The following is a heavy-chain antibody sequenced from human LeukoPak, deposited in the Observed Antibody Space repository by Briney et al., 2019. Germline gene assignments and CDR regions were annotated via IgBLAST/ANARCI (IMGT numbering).Heavy chain of an antibody. J-gene: IGHJ4*02. CDR2: ISSSGSTI. Sequence: PGGSLRLSCAASGFTFSSHWMHWVRQAPGKGLEWVSYISSSGSTIYYADSVKGRFTISRDNAKNSLYLQMNSLRAEDTAVYYCARYYDSSGYYFFDYWGQGTLVTVSS. D-gene: IGHD3-22*01. CDR1: GFTFSSHW. CDR3: ARYYDSSGYYFFDY. V-gene: IGHV3-48*03.